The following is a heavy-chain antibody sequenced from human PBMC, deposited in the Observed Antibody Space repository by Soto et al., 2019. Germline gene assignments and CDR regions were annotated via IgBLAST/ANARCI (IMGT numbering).Heavy chain of an antibody. CDR3: ARGRYCSSTSCYTVGYYYYGMDV. V-gene: IGHV4-59*12. J-gene: IGHJ6*02. CDR1: GCSIISYY. Sequence: PSATLSLTFTVSGCSIISYYWSWIRKPPGKGLEWIGYIYYSGSTNYNPSLKSRVTISVDTSKNQFSLKLSSVTAADTAVYYCARGRYCSSTSCYTVGYYYYGMDVWGQGTTVTVSS. CDR2: IYYSGST. D-gene: IGHD2-2*02.